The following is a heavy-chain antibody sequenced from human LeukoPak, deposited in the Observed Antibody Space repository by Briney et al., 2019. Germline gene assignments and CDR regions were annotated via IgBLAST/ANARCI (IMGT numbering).Heavy chain of an antibody. CDR2: INPSGGGT. CDR3: ARDHHDSSGKQYPSFDY. V-gene: IGHV1-46*04. J-gene: IGHJ4*02. Sequence: GASVKVSCKASGFTFTNYYIYWVRQAPGQGLEWMGIINPSGGGTSYAQKLQGRVTMTRDTSTSTVYMDLSSLRSEDTAVYYCARDHHDSSGKQYPSFDYWGQGTLVTVSS. CDR1: GFTFTNYY. D-gene: IGHD3-22*01.